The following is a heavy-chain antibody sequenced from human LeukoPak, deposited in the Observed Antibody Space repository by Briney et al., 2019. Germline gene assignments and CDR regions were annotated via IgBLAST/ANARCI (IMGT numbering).Heavy chain of an antibody. CDR1: GFSFSSYD. CDR2: IESDGSSK. D-gene: IGHD1-26*01. CDR3: AKGTDRTGGSSF. V-gene: IGHV3-30*02. Sequence: GGSLRLSCAASGFSFSSYDIHWVRQAPGKGLEWVTFIESDGSSKYYADSVKGRFTISRDNSKNTLYLQMTSLRADDTAVYYCAKGTDRTGGSSFWGQGTLVTVSS. J-gene: IGHJ4*02.